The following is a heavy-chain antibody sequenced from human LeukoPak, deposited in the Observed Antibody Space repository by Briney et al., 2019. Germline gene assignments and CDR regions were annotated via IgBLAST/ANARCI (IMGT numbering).Heavy chain of an antibody. D-gene: IGHD3-9*01. J-gene: IGHJ6*03. CDR3: ARVLRYFDWLFAGYYYYYMDV. CDR2: IYYSGST. CDR1: GGSISSSSYY. V-gene: IGHV4-39*07. Sequence: SETLSLTCTVSGGSISSSSYYWGWIRQPPGKGLEWIGSIYYSGSTYYNPSLKSRVTISVDTSKNQFSLKLSSVTAADTAVYYCARVLRYFDWLFAGYYYYYMDVWGKGTTVTVSS.